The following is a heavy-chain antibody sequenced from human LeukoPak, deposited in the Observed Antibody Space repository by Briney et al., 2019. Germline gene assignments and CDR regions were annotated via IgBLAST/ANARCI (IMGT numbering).Heavy chain of an antibody. CDR3: AREKEGYCSRTSCYLDYYYYYMDV. D-gene: IGHD2-2*01. Sequence: PGGSLRLSCAASGFTFSSYAMSWVRQAPGKGLEWVSAISGSGGSTYYADSVKGQFTISRDNSKNSLYLQMNSLRAEDTAVYYCAREKEGYCSRTSCYLDYYYYYMDVWGKGTTVTISS. J-gene: IGHJ6*03. V-gene: IGHV3-23*01. CDR2: ISGSGGST. CDR1: GFTFSSYA.